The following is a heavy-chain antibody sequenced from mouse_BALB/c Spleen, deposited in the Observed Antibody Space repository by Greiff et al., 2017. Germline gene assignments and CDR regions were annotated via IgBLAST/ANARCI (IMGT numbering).Heavy chain of an antibody. J-gene: IGHJ3*01. CDR1: GYTFTSYW. V-gene: IGHV1-7*01. Sequence: QVQLKQSGAELAKPGASVKMSCKASGYTFTSYWMHWVKQRPGQGLEWIGYINPSTGYTEYNQKFKDKATLTADKSSSTAYMQLSSLTSEDSAVYYCARLSPFAYWGQGTLVTVSA. CDR3: ARLSPFAY. CDR2: INPSTGYT.